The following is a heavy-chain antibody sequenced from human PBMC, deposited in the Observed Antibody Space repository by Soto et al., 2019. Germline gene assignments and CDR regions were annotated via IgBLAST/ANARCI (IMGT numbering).Heavy chain of an antibody. Sequence: QVQLVQSGAEVKKPGASVKVSCKASGYTFTSYAMHWVRQAPGQRLEWMGWINAGNGNTKYSQKFQGRVTITRDTYASTAYMELSSLRSEDTAVYYCARHDYGDYARAFDIWGQGTMVTVSS. CDR1: GYTFTSYA. CDR3: ARHDYGDYARAFDI. CDR2: INAGNGNT. D-gene: IGHD4-17*01. V-gene: IGHV1-3*01. J-gene: IGHJ3*02.